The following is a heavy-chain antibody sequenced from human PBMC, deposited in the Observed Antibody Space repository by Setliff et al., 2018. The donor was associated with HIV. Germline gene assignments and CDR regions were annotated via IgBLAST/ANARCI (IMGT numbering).Heavy chain of an antibody. CDR2: TIPFFGTA. D-gene: IGHD3-3*01. Sequence: SVKVSCKASGGTFNTYAINWVRQAPGQGLEWMGGTIPFFGTATYAQKFQGRVTMTTHTSTTTAHMELRSLRSDDTAVYYCARESRKYYDSWSSYYRGVDYYYYMDVWGKGTTVTVSS. J-gene: IGHJ6*03. CDR1: GGTFNTYA. V-gene: IGHV1-69*05. CDR3: ARESRKYYDSWSSYYRGVDYYYYMDV.